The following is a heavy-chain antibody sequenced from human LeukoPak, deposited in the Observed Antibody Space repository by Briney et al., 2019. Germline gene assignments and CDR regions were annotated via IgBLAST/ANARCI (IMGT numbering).Heavy chain of an antibody. J-gene: IGHJ4*02. V-gene: IGHV3-9*01. CDR2: ISWNSDNI. CDR3: AKGFTTTVTTNFDY. Sequence: GRSLRLSCAASGFTFDDYGMSWVRQAPGKGLEWVSGISWNSDNIGYADSVKGRFTISRDNAKKSLYLQMNSLRVEDTALYYCAKGFTTTVTTNFDYWGQGTLVTVSS. CDR1: GFTFDDYG. D-gene: IGHD4-17*01.